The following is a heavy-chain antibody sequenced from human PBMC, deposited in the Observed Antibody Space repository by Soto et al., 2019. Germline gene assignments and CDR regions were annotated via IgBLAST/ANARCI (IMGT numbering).Heavy chain of an antibody. CDR3: AREGYCSGGSCYNFQH. V-gene: IGHV1-69*13. Sequence: SVKVSCKASGGTFSSYAISWVRQAPGQGLEWMGGIIPIFSTTNYAQKFQGRVTLTADESTSTAYMELSSLRSEDTAVYYCAREGYCSGGSCYNFQHWGQGTLVTVSS. J-gene: IGHJ1*01. CDR2: IIPIFSTT. D-gene: IGHD2-15*01. CDR1: GGTFSSYA.